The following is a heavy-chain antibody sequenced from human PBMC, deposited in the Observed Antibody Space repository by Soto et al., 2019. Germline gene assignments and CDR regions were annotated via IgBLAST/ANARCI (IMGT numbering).Heavy chain of an antibody. CDR1: GGSINSGDSY. CDR3: ARDAPGVAPY. Sequence: QVQLQESGPGLVRPSQTLSLTCTVSGGSINSGDSYWNWIRQHPEKGLGWIGYINYRGSTFYNPSLKSRIIISVDTSTNQFSLSLSSVTAADTAVYYCARDAPGVAPYWGQGTLVTVSS. J-gene: IGHJ4*02. V-gene: IGHV4-31*03. CDR2: INYRGST. D-gene: IGHD2-15*01.